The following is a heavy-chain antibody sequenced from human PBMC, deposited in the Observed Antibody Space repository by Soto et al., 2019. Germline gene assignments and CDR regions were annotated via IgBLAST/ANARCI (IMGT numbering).Heavy chain of an antibody. V-gene: IGHV3-23*01. CDR3: AKGRHWELPLDY. Sequence: PGGSLRLSCAASGFTFSSSAMNWVRQAPGKGLEWVSTIGGSGDSTYYADSVKGRFTISRDNSKNTLYLQMNSLRAEDTAVYYCAKGRHWELPLDYWGQGSLVTVSS. D-gene: IGHD1-26*01. CDR2: IGGSGDST. J-gene: IGHJ4*02. CDR1: GFTFSSSA.